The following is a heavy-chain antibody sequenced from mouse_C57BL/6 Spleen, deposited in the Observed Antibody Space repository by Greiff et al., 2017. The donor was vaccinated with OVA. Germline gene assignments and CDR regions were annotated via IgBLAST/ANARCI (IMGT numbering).Heavy chain of an antibody. CDR2: IDPSDSYT. CDR1: GYTFTSYW. D-gene: IGHD3-3*01. V-gene: IGHV1-69*01. J-gene: IGHJ4*01. CDR3: ARGGHRDAMDY. Sequence: VQLQQPGAELVMPGASVKLSCKASGYTFTSYWMHWVKQRPGQGLEWIGEIDPSDSYTNYNQKFKGKSTLTVDKSSSTAYMQLSSLTSEDSAVYYCARGGHRDAMDYWGQGTSVTVSS.